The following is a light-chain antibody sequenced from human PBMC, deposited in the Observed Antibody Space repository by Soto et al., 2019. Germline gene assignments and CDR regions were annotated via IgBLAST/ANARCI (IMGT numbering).Light chain of an antibody. CDR3: SSYAGSNSFV. V-gene: IGLV2-8*01. Sequence: QSALTQPPSASGSPGQSVTISCTGTSSDIGHYDYVSWYQQHPGKAPKLMIYEVTKRPSGVPDRFSGSKSGNTASLTVSGLQAEAEADYYCSSYAGSNSFVFGTGTKVTVL. CDR2: EVT. CDR1: SSDIGHYDY. J-gene: IGLJ1*01.